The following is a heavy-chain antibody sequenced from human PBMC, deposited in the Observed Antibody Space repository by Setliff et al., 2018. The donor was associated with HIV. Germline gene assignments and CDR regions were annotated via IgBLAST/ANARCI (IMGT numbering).Heavy chain of an antibody. D-gene: IGHD3-10*01. CDR2: IYTSGST. V-gene: IGHV4-61*09. CDR1: GGSISSGSYY. J-gene: IGHJ4*02. Sequence: PSETLSLTCTVSGGSISSGSYYWSWIRQPAGKGLEWSGHIYTSGSTNYNPSLKSRVTISVDTSKNQFSLKLSSVTAADTAVYYWVRGGRGSGSYYWDYYFDYWGQGTLVTVSS. CDR3: VRGGRGSGSYYWDYYFDY.